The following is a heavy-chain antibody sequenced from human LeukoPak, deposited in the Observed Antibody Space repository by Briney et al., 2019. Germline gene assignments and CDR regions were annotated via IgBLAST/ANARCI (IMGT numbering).Heavy chain of an antibody. CDR2: IGGSGGST. CDR1: GFTFSSYA. CDR3: AKRSSGYE. J-gene: IGHJ4*02. V-gene: IGHV3-23*01. Sequence: GGSLRLSCAASGFTFSSYAMSRVRQAPGKGLEWVSNIGGSGGSTYYTDSVKGRFTTSRDNSKNTLYLQMNSLRAEDTAVYYCAKRSSGYEWGQGTLVTVSS. D-gene: IGHD5-12*01.